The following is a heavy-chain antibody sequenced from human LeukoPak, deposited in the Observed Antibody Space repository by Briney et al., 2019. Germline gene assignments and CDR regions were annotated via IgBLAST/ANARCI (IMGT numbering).Heavy chain of an antibody. D-gene: IGHD2/OR15-2a*01. CDR3: AKDPTIVIVPVSQFDY. CDR1: GFTLNRYW. Sequence: GGSLRLSCAASGFTLNRYWMHWVCQAPGKGLEWVSTIGGSGGSTNYADSVKGRFTISRDNSKNTLYLHMNSLRAEDTAIYYCAKDPTIVIVPVSQFDYWGQGTLVTVSS. V-gene: IGHV3-23*01. CDR2: IGGSGGST. J-gene: IGHJ4*02.